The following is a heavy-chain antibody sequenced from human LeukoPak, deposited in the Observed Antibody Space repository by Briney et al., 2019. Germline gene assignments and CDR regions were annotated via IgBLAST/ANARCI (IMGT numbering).Heavy chain of an antibody. CDR2: ISSSGSTI. CDR3: ARLGIAAAGTIDY. Sequence: GGSLRLSCAASGFTFSDYYMGWIRQAPGKGLEWVSYISSSGSTIYYADSVKGRFTISRDNAKNSLYLQINSLRAEDTAVYYCARLGIAAAGTIDYWGQGTLVTVSS. D-gene: IGHD6-13*01. J-gene: IGHJ4*02. V-gene: IGHV3-11*01. CDR1: GFTFSDYY.